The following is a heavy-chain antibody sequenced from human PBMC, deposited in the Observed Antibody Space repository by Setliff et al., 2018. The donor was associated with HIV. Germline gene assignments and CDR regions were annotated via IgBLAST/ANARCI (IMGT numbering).Heavy chain of an antibody. D-gene: IGHD1-1*01. J-gene: IGHJ4*02. CDR1: GFTFSDYW. CDR3: ARGRRVPQF. CDR2: IKQDGSEK. V-gene: IGHV3-7*03. Sequence: PGGSLRLSCAASGFTFSDYWMTWVRQAPGKGLEWVANIKQDGSEKYCVDSVKGRFTISRDNAKNSLYLQMNSLGAEDTAVYYCARGRRVPQFWGQGTLVTVSS.